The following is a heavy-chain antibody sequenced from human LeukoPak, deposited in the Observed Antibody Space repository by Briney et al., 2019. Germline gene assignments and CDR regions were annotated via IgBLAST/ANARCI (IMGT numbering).Heavy chain of an antibody. D-gene: IGHD4-11*01. V-gene: IGHV3-30*02. CDR1: GFTFTTHA. CDR3: ALQYRTFHYYYMDV. J-gene: IGHJ6*03. Sequence: GRSLRLSCAASGFTFTTHAMHWVRQAPGKGLEWVAFIRYDGSNKYYADSVKGRFTISRDNSKNTLYLQMNSLRAEDTAVYYCALQYRTFHYYYMDVWGKGTTVTVSS. CDR2: IRYDGSNK.